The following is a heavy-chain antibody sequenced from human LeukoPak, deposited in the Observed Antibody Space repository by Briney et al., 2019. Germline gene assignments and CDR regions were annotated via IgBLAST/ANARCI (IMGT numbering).Heavy chain of an antibody. CDR3: ARDSLKVVPAAIPYYYYYMDV. V-gene: IGHV3-30*01. J-gene: IGHJ6*03. D-gene: IGHD2-2*02. CDR2: ISYDGSNK. CDR1: GFTFSSYA. Sequence: GRSLRLSCAASGFTFSSYAMHWVRQAPGKGLEWVAVISYDGSNKYYADSVKGRFTISRDNSKNTLYLQMNSLRAEDTAVYYCARDSLKVVPAAIPYYYYYMDVWGKGTTVTVSS.